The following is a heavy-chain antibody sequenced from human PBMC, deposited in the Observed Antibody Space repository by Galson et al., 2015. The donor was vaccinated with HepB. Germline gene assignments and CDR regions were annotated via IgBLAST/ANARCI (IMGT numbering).Heavy chain of an antibody. CDR3: ASGSATTVTKYYFDY. V-gene: IGHV3-33*01. J-gene: IGHJ4*02. CDR2: IWSNRVTQ. CDR1: GLSFSTYG. Sequence: SLRLSCAASGLSFSTYGMHWVRQAPGKGLEWVAVIWSNRVTQYYADSVKGRFTISRDNSRNMLFLQLGSLRAEDTAVYYCASGSATTVTKYYFDYWGQGTLVTVSS. D-gene: IGHD4-17*01.